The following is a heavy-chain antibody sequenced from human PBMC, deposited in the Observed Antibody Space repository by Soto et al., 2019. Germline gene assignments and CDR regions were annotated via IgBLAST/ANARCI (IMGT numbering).Heavy chain of an antibody. J-gene: IGHJ6*02. Sequence: EVQLVESGGGLVQPGGSLRLSCAASGFTFSSYWMSWVRQAPGKGLEWVANIKQDGSEKYYVDSVKGRFTISRDNAKNSLYLQMNSQRAEQTAVYYCARDPNMVGATHRGYYYYNGMDVWGQGTMDTVSS. CDR1: GFTFSSYW. CDR2: IKQDGSEK. V-gene: IGHV3-7*01. D-gene: IGHD1-26*01. CDR3: ARDPNMVGATHRGYYYYNGMDV.